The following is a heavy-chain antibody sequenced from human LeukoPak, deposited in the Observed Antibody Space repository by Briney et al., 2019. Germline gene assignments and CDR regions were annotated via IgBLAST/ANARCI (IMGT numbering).Heavy chain of an antibody. Sequence: SETLSLTCAVYGGSFSGYYWSWIRQPPGKGLEWIGEINHSGSTNYNPSLKSRVTISVDTSKNQFSLKLSSETAADTAVYYCARGRGYVLRFLEWLCYFDYWGQGTLVTVSS. CDR2: INHSGST. J-gene: IGHJ4*02. CDR3: ARGRGYVLRFLEWLCYFDY. D-gene: IGHD3-3*01. V-gene: IGHV4-34*01. CDR1: GGSFSGYY.